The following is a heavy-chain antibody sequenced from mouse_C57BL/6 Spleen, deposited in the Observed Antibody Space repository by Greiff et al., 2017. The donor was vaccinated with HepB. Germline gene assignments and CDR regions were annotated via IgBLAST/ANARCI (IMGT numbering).Heavy chain of an antibody. CDR2: IDPSDSYT. J-gene: IGHJ2*01. CDR1: GYTFTSYW. Sequence: VKLQQPGAELVMPGASVKLSCKASGYTFTSYWMHWVKQRPGQGLEWIGEIDPSDSYTNYNQKFKGKSTLTVDKSSSTAYMQLSSLISEDSAVYYCARGGVYFDYWGQGTTLTVSS. CDR3: ARGGVYFDY. V-gene: IGHV1-69*01.